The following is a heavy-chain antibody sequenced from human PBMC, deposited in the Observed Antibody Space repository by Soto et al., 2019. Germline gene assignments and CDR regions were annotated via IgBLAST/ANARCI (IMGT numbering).Heavy chain of an antibody. V-gene: IGHV5-51*01. CDR1: GYKFTSSW. CDR3: ARKDKSGYFNWFDP. D-gene: IGHD3-22*01. Sequence: PKISCRTSGYKFTSSWIAWVRQMPGKGLEWMGIIFPSYSDTRYSTSFQGQVTISADRSTSTVFIPWASLKASDTAVYFCARKDKSGYFNWFDPWGQGTLVTV. J-gene: IGHJ5*02. CDR2: IFPSYSDT.